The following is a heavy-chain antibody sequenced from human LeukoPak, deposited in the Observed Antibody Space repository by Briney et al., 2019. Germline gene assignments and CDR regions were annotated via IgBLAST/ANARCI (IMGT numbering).Heavy chain of an antibody. V-gene: IGHV4-59*12. J-gene: IGHJ5*02. CDR1: GGSISSYY. Sequence: PSETLSLTCSVSGGSISSYYWSWIRQPPGKGLEWIGYIYHSGSTNYNPSLKSRVTISVDKSKNQFSLKLSSVTAADTAVYYCARAGITIFGVVTRGGNNWFDPWGQGTLVTVSS. CDR3: ARAGITIFGVVTRGGNNWFDP. D-gene: IGHD3-3*01. CDR2: IYHSGST.